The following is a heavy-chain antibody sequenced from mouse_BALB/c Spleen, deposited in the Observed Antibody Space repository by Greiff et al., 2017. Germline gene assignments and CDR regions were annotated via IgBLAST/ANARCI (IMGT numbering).Heavy chain of an antibody. J-gene: IGHJ3*01. D-gene: IGHD1-2*01. V-gene: IGHV1-15*01. CDR2: IDPETGGT. CDR3: TKGLLRPRSFAY. Sequence: VKLQESGAELVRPGASVTLSCKASGYTFTDYEMHWVKQTPVHGLEWIGAIDPETGGTAYNQKFKGKATLTADKSSSTAYMELRSLTSEDSAVYYCTKGLLRPRSFAYWGQGTLVTVSA. CDR1: GYTFTDYE.